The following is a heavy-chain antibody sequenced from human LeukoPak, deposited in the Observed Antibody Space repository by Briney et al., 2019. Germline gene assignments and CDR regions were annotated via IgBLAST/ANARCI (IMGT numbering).Heavy chain of an antibody. D-gene: IGHD3-3*01. CDR2: ISGGGKT. CDR3: ARDESAWYFDL. Sequence: GGSLRLSCAASGFTVSNNYMNCVRQVPGKWLEWVSVISGGGKTDYADSVKGRFTISRDNFKNTLYLQMNNLRSEDTAIYYCARDESAWYFDLWGRGTLVSVSS. V-gene: IGHV3-53*01. CDR1: GFTVSNNY. J-gene: IGHJ2*01.